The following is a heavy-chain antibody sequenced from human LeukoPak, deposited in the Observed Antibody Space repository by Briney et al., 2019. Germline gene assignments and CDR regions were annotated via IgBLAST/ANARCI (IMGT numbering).Heavy chain of an antibody. V-gene: IGHV1-69*13. CDR2: IIPIFGTA. D-gene: IGHD1-1*01. Sequence: GASVKVSCKASGGTFSSYAISWVRQAPGQGLEWMGGIIPIFGTANYAQKFQGRVTITADESTSTAYMELSSLRSEDTAVYYCASGFSGTNKFDPWGQGTLVTVSS. CDR1: GGTFSSYA. J-gene: IGHJ5*02. CDR3: ASGFSGTNKFDP.